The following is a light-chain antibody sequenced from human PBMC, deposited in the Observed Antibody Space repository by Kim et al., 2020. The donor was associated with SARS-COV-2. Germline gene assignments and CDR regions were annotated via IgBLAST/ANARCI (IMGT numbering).Light chain of an antibody. CDR3: QVWDSGSDQEV. CDR2: FDS. Sequence: SYELTQPPSVSVAPGKPARITCGGNNIGSRSVHWYQQRPGQAPVLVISFDSDRPSGIPERFSGSNSGNTATLTISRVEDGDEADYYCQVWDSGSDQEVFGGGTQLTVL. V-gene: IGLV3-21*04. J-gene: IGLJ3*02. CDR1: NIGSRS.